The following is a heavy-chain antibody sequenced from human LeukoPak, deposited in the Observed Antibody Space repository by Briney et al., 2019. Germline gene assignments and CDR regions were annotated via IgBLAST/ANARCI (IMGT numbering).Heavy chain of an antibody. Sequence: PGGSLRLSCAASGFTFSSYWMHWVRQAPGKGLVWISHINSDGSDISYAGSVKGRFTIPRDNSKNTLYLQMNSLRAEDTAVYYCAKLTQQLVGGYFDYWGQGTLVTVSS. J-gene: IGHJ4*02. D-gene: IGHD6-13*01. CDR3: AKLTQQLVGGYFDY. CDR1: GFTFSSYW. V-gene: IGHV3-74*01. CDR2: INSDGSDI.